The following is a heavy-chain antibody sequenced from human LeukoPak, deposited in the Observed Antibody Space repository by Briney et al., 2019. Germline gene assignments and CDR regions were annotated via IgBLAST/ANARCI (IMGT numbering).Heavy chain of an antibody. V-gene: IGHV3-74*01. D-gene: IGHD5-18*01. J-gene: IGHJ4*02. CDR3: ARVPTNSYGFGQ. Sequence: HPGGSLRLSCAVSGFGFSVYWIHWGRQAPGKGLVWVAHINEDGTSASHADSVKGRFTISRDNAKNTLYLQMNSLTVEDTAVYYCARVPTNSYGFGQWGQGSLVTVSS. CDR2: INEDGTSA. CDR1: GFGFSVYW.